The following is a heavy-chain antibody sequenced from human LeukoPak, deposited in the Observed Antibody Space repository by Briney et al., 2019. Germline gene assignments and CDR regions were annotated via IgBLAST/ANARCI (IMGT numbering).Heavy chain of an antibody. V-gene: IGHV3-23*01. CDR1: GFTFSSYA. D-gene: IGHD2-21*01. CDR3: AKYCGGDCYGMDV. Sequence: GGSLRLSCAASGFTFSSYAMSWVRQAPGKGLEWVSAISGSGDSTYYGDSVKGRFTISRDNSKNTLYLQMNSPRAEDTAVYYCAKYCGGDCYGMDVWGQGTTVTVSS. J-gene: IGHJ6*02. CDR2: ISGSGDST.